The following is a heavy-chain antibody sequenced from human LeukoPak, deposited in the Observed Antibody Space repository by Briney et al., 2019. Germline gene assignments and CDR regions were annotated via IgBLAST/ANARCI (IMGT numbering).Heavy chain of an antibody. CDR2: ISSSGSTI. CDR1: GFTFSSYG. J-gene: IGHJ6*02. V-gene: IGHV3-48*03. CDR3: ARVRKDGLYGMDV. Sequence: GGSLRLSCAASGFTFSSYGMNWVRQAPGKGLEWVSYISSSGSTIYYADSVKGRFTISRDNAKNSLYLQMNSLRAEDTAVYYCARVRKDGLYGMDVWGQGTTVTVSS.